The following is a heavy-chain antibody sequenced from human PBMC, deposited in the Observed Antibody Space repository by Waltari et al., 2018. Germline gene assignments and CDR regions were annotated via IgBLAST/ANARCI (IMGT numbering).Heavy chain of an antibody. D-gene: IGHD6-6*01. CDR2: IYSSGST. V-gene: IGHV4-39*01. J-gene: IGHJ4*02. Sequence: HLQPQESGPRLVKPSETLSLTCTVSGGSISSTSYYWGWIRQPPGKGLEWIGTIYSSGSTYYNPSLKRRVTISIDTSKDQFSLELNSVTAADTAVYYCARRGSRAAARLFDYWGQGILVTVSS. CDR1: GGSISSTSYY. CDR3: ARRGSRAAARLFDY.